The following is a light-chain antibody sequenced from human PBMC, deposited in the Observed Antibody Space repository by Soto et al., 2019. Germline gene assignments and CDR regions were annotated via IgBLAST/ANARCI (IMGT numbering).Light chain of an antibody. CDR3: QQYSTLWA. J-gene: IGKJ1*01. V-gene: IGKV1-5*01. Sequence: IQLTQSPSSLSASMGDRVTITCRASQSFSRWLAWYQQKPGKPPKLLIYDVSRLESGVPSRFSGSDSGTEFTLTISRLQPEDVATYYCQQYSTLWAFGQGTKVDIK. CDR2: DVS. CDR1: QSFSRW.